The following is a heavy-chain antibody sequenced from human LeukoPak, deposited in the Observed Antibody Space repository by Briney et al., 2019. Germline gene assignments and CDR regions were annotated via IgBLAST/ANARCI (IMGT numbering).Heavy chain of an antibody. CDR3: ASSHDSSGND. J-gene: IGHJ4*02. V-gene: IGHV3-7*01. CDR1: GISFSSYW. Sequence: GGSLRLSCVASGISFSSYWMAWVRQALGKGLEWVANIKYDGTHKFYAGSVKGRFTISRDNAKNSLFLEMNSLTADDTAVYFCASSHDSSGNDWGQGTLVTVSS. D-gene: IGHD3-22*01. CDR2: IKYDGTHK.